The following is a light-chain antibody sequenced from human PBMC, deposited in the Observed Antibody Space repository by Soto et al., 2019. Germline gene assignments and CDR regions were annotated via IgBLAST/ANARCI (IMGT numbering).Light chain of an antibody. Sequence: EIVMTQSPATLSVSPGERATLSCRASQSVRSNLAWYQQKPGQAPRRLIYGASTRATGIPARFSGSGSGTEFTLTISSLQSEDFAVYYCQQYNNWPGTFGQGTKVEIK. V-gene: IGKV3-15*01. CDR2: GAS. CDR1: QSVRSN. J-gene: IGKJ1*01. CDR3: QQYNNWPGT.